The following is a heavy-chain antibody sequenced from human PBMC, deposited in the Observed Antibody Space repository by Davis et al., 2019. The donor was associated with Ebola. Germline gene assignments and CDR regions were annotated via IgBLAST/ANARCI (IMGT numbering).Heavy chain of an antibody. V-gene: IGHV1-8*01. Sequence: SVQVSCKPSRYTFTSYNINWARQAPGQGLEGMGWMNPNSGNTAYAQKFQARVTMTRNISIGTAYMELSSLRSEDTAVYYCARELPEGSYWTDSFDNWGQGTVVTVSS. CDR2: MNPNSGNT. CDR1: RYTFTSYN. D-gene: IGHD1-26*01. CDR3: ARELPEGSYWTDSFDN. J-gene: IGHJ3*02.